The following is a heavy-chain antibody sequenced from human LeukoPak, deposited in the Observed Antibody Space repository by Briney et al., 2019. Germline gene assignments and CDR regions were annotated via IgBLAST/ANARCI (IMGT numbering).Heavy chain of an antibody. CDR1: GGSFSGYY. CDR3: ARVRGSARFSSWAFDY. J-gene: IGHJ4*02. Sequence: PSETLSLTCAVYGGSFSGYYWSWIRQPPGKGLEWIGEINHSGSTNYSPSLKSRVTISVDTSKNQFSLKLSSVTAADTAVYYCARVRGSARFSSWAFDYWGQGTLVTVSS. V-gene: IGHV4-34*01. CDR2: INHSGST. D-gene: IGHD6-13*01.